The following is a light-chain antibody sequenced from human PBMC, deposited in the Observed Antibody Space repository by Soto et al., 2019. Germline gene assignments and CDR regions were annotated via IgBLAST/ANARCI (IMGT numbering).Light chain of an antibody. Sequence: DIQMTQSPSSLSASVGDRVTITCRASQGLSNYLAWYQQKPGKVPKLLLYAASTLQSGVPSRFSGSGSWTYFTLTTSSLQPEDVATYYCQNYHSAPWTFGQGTKVEIK. CDR1: QGLSNY. CDR2: AAS. V-gene: IGKV1-27*01. J-gene: IGKJ1*01. CDR3: QNYHSAPWT.